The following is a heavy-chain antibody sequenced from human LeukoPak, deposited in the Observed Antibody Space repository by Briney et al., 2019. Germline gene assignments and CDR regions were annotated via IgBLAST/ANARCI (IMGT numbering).Heavy chain of an antibody. Sequence: QPGTSLRLPCAASGFTFSSYVMNWVRQAPGKGLEWVSYISSSGSTIYYADSVKGRFTISRDNAKNSLYLQMNSLRAEDTAVYYCAELGITMIGGVWGKGTTVTISS. CDR2: ISSSGSTI. D-gene: IGHD3-10*02. CDR1: GFTFSSYV. CDR3: AELGITMIGGV. V-gene: IGHV3-48*03. J-gene: IGHJ6*04.